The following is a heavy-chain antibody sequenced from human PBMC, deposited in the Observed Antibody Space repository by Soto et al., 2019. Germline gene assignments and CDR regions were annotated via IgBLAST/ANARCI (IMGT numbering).Heavy chain of an antibody. V-gene: IGHV1-3*01. J-gene: IGHJ4*02. CDR1: GYTFNKYP. Sequence: ASVKVSCKASGYTFNKYPMHWVRQAPGQGLEWMGFINAANGDTGYSQKFQARVTLNRDTSASTAYMELRSLRSEDTAGYYCVRKDKYASGIFHFDYWGQGTLVTVSS. CDR3: VRKDKYASGIFHFDY. CDR2: INAANGDT. D-gene: IGHD3-10*01.